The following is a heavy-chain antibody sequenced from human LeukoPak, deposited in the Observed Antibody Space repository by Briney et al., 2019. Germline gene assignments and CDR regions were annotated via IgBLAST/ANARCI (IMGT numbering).Heavy chain of an antibody. CDR2: INPSGGTT. Sequence: RASVEVSCKASRYTFTSYYIHWVRQAPGQGVEWMEKINPSGGTTTNAQTFLGRLIMTRETSTNTVYMEVSSLRTEDTAVYYCARGGLGNYDILTGNYKYYYYMDVWGEGTTVTVSS. V-gene: IGHV1-46*01. CDR3: ARGGLGNYDILTGNYKYYYYMDV. J-gene: IGHJ6*03. CDR1: RYTFTSYY. D-gene: IGHD3-9*01.